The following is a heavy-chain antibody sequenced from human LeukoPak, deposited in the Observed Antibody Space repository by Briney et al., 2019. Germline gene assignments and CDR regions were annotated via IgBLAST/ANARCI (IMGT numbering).Heavy chain of an antibody. CDR3: VKDRGDGYSGFDY. D-gene: IGHD5-24*01. V-gene: IGHV3-33*06. CDR2: IWYDGTHK. Sequence: GRSLRLSCAASGFTFSSCGFHWVRQAPGKGLEWVAVIWYDGTHKYYADSVKGRLTISRDNSKNTVYLQMNSLRAEDTAVYYCVKDRGDGYSGFDYWGQGTLVTVSS. J-gene: IGHJ4*02. CDR1: GFTFSSCG.